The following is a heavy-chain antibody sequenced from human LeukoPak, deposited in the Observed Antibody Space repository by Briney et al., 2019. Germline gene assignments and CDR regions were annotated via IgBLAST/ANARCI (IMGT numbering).Heavy chain of an antibody. V-gene: IGHV3-21*01. Sequence: GGSLRLSCAASKFTFSSYSMNWVRQAPGKGLEWVSSINSYSSYIYYADSVKGRFTISRDNAKNSLYLQMNSLRAEDTAVYYCARVLAYGDYGYYYYYMDVWGKGTTVTISS. CDR1: KFTFSSYS. D-gene: IGHD4-17*01. J-gene: IGHJ6*03. CDR3: ARVLAYGDYGYYYYYMDV. CDR2: INSYSSYI.